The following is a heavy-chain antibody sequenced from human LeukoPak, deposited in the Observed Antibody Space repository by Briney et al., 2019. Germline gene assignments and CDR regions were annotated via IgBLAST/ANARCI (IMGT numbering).Heavy chain of an antibody. CDR3: AKARGLIGGAFDI. J-gene: IGHJ3*02. V-gene: IGHV3-9*01. CDR2: ISWNSGSR. Sequence: GRSLRLSCAASGFTFDDFAMHWVRQAPGKGLEWVSGISWNSGSRGYADSVKGRFTISRDNAKNSLYLQMNSLRAEDTALYYCAKARGLIGGAFDIWGQGTMVTVSS. CDR1: GFTFDDFA. D-gene: IGHD3-22*01.